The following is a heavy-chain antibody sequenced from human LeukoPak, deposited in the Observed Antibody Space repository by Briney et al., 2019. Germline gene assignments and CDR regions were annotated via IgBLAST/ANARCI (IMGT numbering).Heavy chain of an antibody. Sequence: ASVKVSCKASGYTFTGYYMHWVRQAPGQGLEWMGRINPNSGGTNYAQKFQGRATMTRDTSTSTVYMELSSLRSEDTAVYYCASLYVHDARDAFDIWGQGTMVTVSS. J-gene: IGHJ3*02. V-gene: IGHV1-2*06. CDR1: GYTFTGYY. CDR3: ASLYVHDARDAFDI. D-gene: IGHD2-8*01. CDR2: INPNSGGT.